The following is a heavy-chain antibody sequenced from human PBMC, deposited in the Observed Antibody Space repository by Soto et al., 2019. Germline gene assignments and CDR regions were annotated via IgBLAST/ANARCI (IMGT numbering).Heavy chain of an antibody. Sequence: QVTLKESGPVLVKPTETLTLTCTVSGFSLSDADVGVACIRQPPGKALEWLAHILSNDEEVFSSSLRTRLTISKDTSRSQVVLTMSNMEPVDTATYYCARIRGYCSGGSCYFYYFAMDVWGQGTTVTVS. CDR1: GFSLSDADVG. J-gene: IGHJ6*02. D-gene: IGHD2-15*01. V-gene: IGHV2-26*01. CDR2: ILSNDEE. CDR3: ARIRGYCSGGSCYFYYFAMDV.